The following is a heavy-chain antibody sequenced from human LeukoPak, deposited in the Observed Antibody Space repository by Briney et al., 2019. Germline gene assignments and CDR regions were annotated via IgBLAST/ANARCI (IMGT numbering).Heavy chain of an antibody. CDR2: ISYDGSNK. V-gene: IGHV3-30-3*01. J-gene: IGHJ4*02. CDR3: ARALGRVQLWGILVY. D-gene: IGHD5-18*01. CDR1: GFTFSSYA. Sequence: GSLRFSCAASGFTFSSYAMHWVRQAPGKGLEWVAVISYDGSNKYYADSVKGRFTISRDNSKNTLYLQMNSLRAEDTAVYYCARALGRVQLWGILVYWGQGTLVTVSS.